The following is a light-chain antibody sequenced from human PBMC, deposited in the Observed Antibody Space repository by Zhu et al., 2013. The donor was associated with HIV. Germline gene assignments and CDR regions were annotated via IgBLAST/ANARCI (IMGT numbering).Light chain of an antibody. CDR1: QGIKNF. V-gene: IGKV1-33*01. CDR2: DAS. J-gene: IGKJ4*01. Sequence: DIQMTQSPASLSASVGDRVTITCQASQGIKNFLNWYQQKPGKAPKLLIYDASNLETGVPSRFSGRGSGTDFTLTISSLQPEDFATYYCQQANSFPLTFGGGTKVEIK. CDR3: QQANSFPLT.